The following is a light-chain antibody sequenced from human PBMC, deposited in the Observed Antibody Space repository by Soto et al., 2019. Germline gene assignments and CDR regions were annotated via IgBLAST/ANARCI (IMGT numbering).Light chain of an antibody. CDR3: QVWDSSNDNRI. J-gene: IGLJ2*01. CDR1: DIGRKS. CDR2: GDT. Sequence: SYELTQPPSLSVAPGQTARIPCGGGDIGRKSVHWYQQKPRQAPVLVVYGDTDRASGIPERFSGSNSGYTANLTISGVEGGDDADYSCQVWDSSNDNRIFGGGTKLTVL. V-gene: IGLV3-21*02.